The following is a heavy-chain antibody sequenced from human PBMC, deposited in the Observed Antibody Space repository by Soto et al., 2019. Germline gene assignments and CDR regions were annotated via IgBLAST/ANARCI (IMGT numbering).Heavy chain of an antibody. CDR3: MRGRRGASPIDD. Sequence: ASVKVSCKTSGYTFSAYYVHWARRAPGLGFQWLGWINPSNEMTTFSEFFQGRITMTRDTSTNTLHMEVNMLTSDDTAVYYCMRGRRGASPIDDWGKGTQVTVSS. J-gene: IGHJ4*02. CDR1: GYTFSAYY. D-gene: IGHD3-10*01. V-gene: IGHV1-2*02. CDR2: INPSNEMT.